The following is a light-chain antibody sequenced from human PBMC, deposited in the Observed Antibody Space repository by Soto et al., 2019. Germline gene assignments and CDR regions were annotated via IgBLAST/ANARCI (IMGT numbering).Light chain of an antibody. CDR2: KAS. J-gene: IGKJ1*01. CDR3: QQYDSFPGT. Sequence: DIQMTQSPSTLSASVGDRVTITCRASQSISNWLAWYQQKPGKAPKLLIYKASSLESGVPSRFSASGSRTDFTLTISGLQPDDFATYFCQQYDSFPGTFGQGTTVEI. V-gene: IGKV1-5*03. CDR1: QSISNW.